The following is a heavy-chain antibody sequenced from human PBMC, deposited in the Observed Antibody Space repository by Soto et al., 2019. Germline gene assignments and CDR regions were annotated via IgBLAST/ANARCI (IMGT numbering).Heavy chain of an antibody. V-gene: IGHV4-34*01. CDR2: INHSGST. CDR3: ARATYDSWTYYFDY. J-gene: IGHJ4*02. CDR1: GGSFSGYY. D-gene: IGHD3-3*01. Sequence: QVQLQQWGAGLLKPSETLSLTCAVYGGSFSGYYWSWIRQPPGKGLEWIGEINHSGSTNYNPSLKSRVTISVDTAKNQFSLKLSSVTAADTAGDYCARATYDSWTYYFDYWGQGTLVTVSS.